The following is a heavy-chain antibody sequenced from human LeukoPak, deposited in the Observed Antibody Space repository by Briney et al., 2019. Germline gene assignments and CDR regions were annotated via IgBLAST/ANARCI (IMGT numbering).Heavy chain of an antibody. V-gene: IGHV3-9*01. J-gene: IGHJ4*02. CDR3: AKASSYYYDSSGYYYF. D-gene: IGHD3-22*01. Sequence: GGSLRLSCAASGFTFDDYAMHWVRQAPGKGLEWVSGISWNSGSIGYADSVKGRFTISRDNAKNSLYLQMNSLRAEDTALYYCAKASSYYYDSSGYYYFGGRGTLVTVSS. CDR2: ISWNSGSI. CDR1: GFTFDDYA.